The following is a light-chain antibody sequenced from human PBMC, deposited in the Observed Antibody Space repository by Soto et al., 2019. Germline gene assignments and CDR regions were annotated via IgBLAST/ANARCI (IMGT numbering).Light chain of an antibody. Sequence: SELTQPPSVSVAPGQTVRVTCVGKNIGSKSVHWYQQKPVQAPVLVVYDDSDRPSRIPERFSGSNSGNTATLTISRVEAGDEADYQCQVWDRISNNYGFASGTKVTV. J-gene: IGLJ1*01. CDR1: NIGSKS. CDR3: QVWDRISNNYG. V-gene: IGLV3-21*02. CDR2: DDS.